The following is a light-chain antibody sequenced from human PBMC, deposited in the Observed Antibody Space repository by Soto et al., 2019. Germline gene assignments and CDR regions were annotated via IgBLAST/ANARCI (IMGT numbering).Light chain of an antibody. V-gene: IGKV3D-20*01. CDR1: QSVSSSY. CDR2: DAS. CDR3: QQYGSSPIT. Sequence: EIVLTQSPATLSLSPGERATLSCGASQSVSSSYLAWYQQKPVLAPRLLIYDASSRATGIPDRFSGSGSGTDFTLTISRLEPEDFAVYYCQQYGSSPITFGQGTRLENK. J-gene: IGKJ5*01.